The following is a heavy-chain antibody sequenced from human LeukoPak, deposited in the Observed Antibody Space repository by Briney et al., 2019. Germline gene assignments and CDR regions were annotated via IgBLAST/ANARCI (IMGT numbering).Heavy chain of an antibody. CDR3: ARDIAAGNSLDAFDI. J-gene: IGHJ3*02. CDR2: ISSSSSYI. CDR1: GFTFSSYS. Sequence: PGGSLRLSCAASGFTFSSYSMNWVRQAPGKGLEWVSSISSSSSYIYYADSVKGRFTISRDNAKNSLYLQMNSLRAEDTAVYYCARDIAAGNSLDAFDIWGQGTMVTVSS. V-gene: IGHV3-21*01. D-gene: IGHD6-13*01.